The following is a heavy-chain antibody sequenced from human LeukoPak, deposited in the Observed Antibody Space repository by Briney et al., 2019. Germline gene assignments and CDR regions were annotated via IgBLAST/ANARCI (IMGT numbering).Heavy chain of an antibody. CDR1: GYTFTGYY. D-gene: IGHD3-10*01. V-gene: IGHV1-2*02. CDR2: INPNSGGT. Sequence: ASVKVSCKASGYTFTGYYMHWVRQAPGQGLEWMGWINPNSGGTNYAQKFQGRVTMTRDTSISTAYMELSRLRSDDTAVYHCARDLQYYYGSGSSNWFDPWGQGTLVTVSS. CDR3: ARDLQYYYGSGSSNWFDP. J-gene: IGHJ5*02.